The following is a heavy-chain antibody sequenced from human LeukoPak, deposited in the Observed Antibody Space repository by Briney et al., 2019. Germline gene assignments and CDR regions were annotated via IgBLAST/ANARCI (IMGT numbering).Heavy chain of an antibody. CDR1: GYTFTGYY. D-gene: IGHD6-19*01. Sequence: ASVKVSCKAPGYTFTGYYMHWVRQAPGQGLEWMGWINPNSGGTNYAQKFQGRVTMTRDTSISTAYMELSRLRSDDTAVYYCASGAVAGTWDNWFDPWGQGNLVTVSS. CDR2: INPNSGGT. V-gene: IGHV1-2*02. CDR3: ASGAVAGTWDNWFDP. J-gene: IGHJ5*02.